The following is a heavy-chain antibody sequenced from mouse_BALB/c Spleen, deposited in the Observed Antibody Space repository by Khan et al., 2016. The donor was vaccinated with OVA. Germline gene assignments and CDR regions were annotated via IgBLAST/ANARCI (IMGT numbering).Heavy chain of an antibody. Sequence: DLVKPGASVKLSCKASGYTFTSYWINWIKQRPGQGLEWIGRIAPGSGSTYYNEMFKGKATMNVDTSSSTAYIQISSLSSEDSAVYFCARENYYGSTCYAMDYWGQGTSVTVSS. CDR3: ARENYYGSTCYAMDY. J-gene: IGHJ4*01. CDR2: IAPGSGST. CDR1: GYTFTSYW. V-gene: IGHV1S41*01. D-gene: IGHD1-1*01.